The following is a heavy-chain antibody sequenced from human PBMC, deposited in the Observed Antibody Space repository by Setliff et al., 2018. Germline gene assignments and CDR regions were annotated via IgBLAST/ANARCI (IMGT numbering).Heavy chain of an antibody. CDR2: IYYSGGT. CDR1: GGSIRSSSYY. Sequence: SETLSLTCTVSGGSIRSSSYYWGWIRQPPGKGLECIGSIYYSGGTYYNRSLKSRVTISVDTSKNQFSLELTSVTAADTAVYYCARAQWELLRFEYWGQGTLVTVSS. V-gene: IGHV4-39*01. CDR3: ARAQWELLRFEY. J-gene: IGHJ4*02. D-gene: IGHD1-26*01.